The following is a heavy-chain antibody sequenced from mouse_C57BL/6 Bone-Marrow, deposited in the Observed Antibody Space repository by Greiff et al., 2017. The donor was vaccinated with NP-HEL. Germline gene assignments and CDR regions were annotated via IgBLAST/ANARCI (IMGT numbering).Heavy chain of an antibody. CDR2: INPNNGGT. V-gene: IGHV1-22*01. D-gene: IGHD4-1*01. J-gene: IGHJ2*01. CDR3: AKTLGPDFDY. CDR1: GYTFTDYN. Sequence: VQLQQSGPELVKPGASVKMSCKASGYTFTDYNMHWVKQSHGKSLEWIGYINPNNGGTSYNQKFKGKATLTVNKSSSTAYMELRSLTAEESAVYYCAKTLGPDFDYWGQGTTLTVSS.